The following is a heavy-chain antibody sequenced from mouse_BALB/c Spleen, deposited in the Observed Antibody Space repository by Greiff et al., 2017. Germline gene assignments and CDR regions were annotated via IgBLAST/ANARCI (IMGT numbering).Heavy chain of an antibody. V-gene: IGHV1-54*01. CDR2: INPGSGGT. Sequence: VKLMESGAELVRPGTSVKVSCKASGYAFTNYLIEWVKQRPGQGLEWIGVINPGSGGTNYNEKFKGKATLTADKSSSTAYMQLSSLTSDDSAVYFCARDGGYYYFDYWGQGTTLTVSS. CDR1: GYAFTNYL. D-gene: IGHD2-3*01. CDR3: ARDGGYYYFDY. J-gene: IGHJ2*01.